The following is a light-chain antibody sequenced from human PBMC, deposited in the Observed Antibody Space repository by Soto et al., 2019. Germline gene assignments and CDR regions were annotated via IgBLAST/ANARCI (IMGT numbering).Light chain of an antibody. CDR3: QQSYTTLYT. Sequence: DIQMTQSPSXLSASVGDRVTITCRASXSISXYLNWYQQKPGKVPKVLIYAASNLQSGVPSRFSGSGSGTDFTLSISSLQPEDFATYYCQQSYTTLYTFGQGTKLEIK. V-gene: IGKV1-39*01. CDR2: AAS. CDR1: XSISXY. J-gene: IGKJ2*01.